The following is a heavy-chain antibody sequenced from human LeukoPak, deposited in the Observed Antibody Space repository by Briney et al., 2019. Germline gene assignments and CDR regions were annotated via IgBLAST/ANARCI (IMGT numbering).Heavy chain of an antibody. CDR3: ARERWMTTVAYFGY. CDR2: ISSNGGST. J-gene: IGHJ4*02. D-gene: IGHD4-23*01. CDR1: GFTFSSYA. Sequence: GGSLRLSCAASGFTFSSYAMHWVRQAPGKGLEYVSAISSNGGSTYYANSVKGRFTISRDNSKNTLYLQMGSLRAEDMAVYYCARERWMTTVAYFGYWGQETLVTVSS. V-gene: IGHV3-64*01.